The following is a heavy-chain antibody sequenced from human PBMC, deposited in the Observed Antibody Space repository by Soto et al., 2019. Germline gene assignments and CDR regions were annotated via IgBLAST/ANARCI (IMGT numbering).Heavy chain of an antibody. CDR3: ARGSELLWFGDKGEGGAFDI. CDR1: GGXFSGYY. D-gene: IGHD3-10*01. Sequence: SETLSLTCAVYGGXFSGYYWSWIRQPPGKGLKKIGEINHSGSTNYNPSLKSRVTISVDTSKNQFSLKLSSVTAADTAVYYCARGSELLWFGDKGEGGAFDIWGQGTMVTVSS. J-gene: IGHJ3*02. CDR2: INHSGST. V-gene: IGHV4-34*01.